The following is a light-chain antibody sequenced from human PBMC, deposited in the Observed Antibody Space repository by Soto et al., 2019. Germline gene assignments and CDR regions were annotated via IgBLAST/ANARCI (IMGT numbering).Light chain of an antibody. CDR2: NVN. CDR1: SSDVGGCDS. V-gene: IGLV2-11*01. Sequence: QSALVQPPSLSGSPGQSVTISCTGTSSDVGGCDSVSWFQQHPGTVPRPMIYNVNSQPSGVPARFSGSESGNTASMTISGLQAEDEADYYCCSHTISTSRVVFGGGTKLTVL. J-gene: IGLJ3*02. CDR3: CSHTISTSRVV.